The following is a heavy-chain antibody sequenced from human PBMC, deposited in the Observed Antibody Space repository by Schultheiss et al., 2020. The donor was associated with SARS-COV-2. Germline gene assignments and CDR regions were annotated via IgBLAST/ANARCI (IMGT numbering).Heavy chain of an antibody. Sequence: ASVKVSCKASGYTFTSYGINWVGQATGQGLEWMGWMNPNSGNTNYAQKLQGRVTMTTDTSTSTAYMELRSLRSDDTAVYYCARDSEWFGESVDYWGQGTLVTVSS. V-gene: IGHV1-18*01. CDR2: MNPNSGNT. D-gene: IGHD3-10*01. CDR1: GYTFTSYG. J-gene: IGHJ4*02. CDR3: ARDSEWFGESVDY.